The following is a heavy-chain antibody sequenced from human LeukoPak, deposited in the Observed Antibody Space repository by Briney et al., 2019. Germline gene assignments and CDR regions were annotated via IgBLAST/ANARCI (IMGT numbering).Heavy chain of an antibody. D-gene: IGHD2-21*01. CDR1: GFTVSDKY. CDR3: ARDSNSFPNYFGY. V-gene: IGHV3-53*01. CDR2: IYSGGDT. J-gene: IGHJ4*02. Sequence: PGGSLRLSCAASGFTVSDKYMSWVRQAPGEGLEWVSLIYSGGDTFYADSVKGRFTISRDNSKNTLYLQMTSLRAEDTAVYYCARDSNSFPNYFGYWGQGTLVTVSS.